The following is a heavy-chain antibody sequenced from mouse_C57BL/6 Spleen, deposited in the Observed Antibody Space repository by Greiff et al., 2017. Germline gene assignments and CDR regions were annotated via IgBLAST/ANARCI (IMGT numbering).Heavy chain of an antibody. J-gene: IGHJ2*01. D-gene: IGHD3-2*01. CDR1: GYTFTSYW. Sequence: VQLQQSGAELVKPGASVKMSCKASGYTFTSYWMHWVKQRPGRGLEWIGRIDPSSGGTKYNEKFKSKATLTVDKTSSTAYMQLSSLTSEDSAVYDSARGGQLWVFDYWGQGTTLTVSS. V-gene: IGHV1-72*01. CDR3: ARGGQLWVFDY. CDR2: IDPSSGGT.